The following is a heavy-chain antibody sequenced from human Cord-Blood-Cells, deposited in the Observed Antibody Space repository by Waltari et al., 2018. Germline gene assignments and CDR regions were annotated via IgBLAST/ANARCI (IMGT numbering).Heavy chain of an antibody. D-gene: IGHD6-6*01. V-gene: IGHV3-33*01. CDR1: GFTFSRYG. CDR2: IWYDGSNK. Sequence: QVQLVESGGGVVPPGRSLRLSCAASGFTFSRYGMHWVPQAPGTGLEWGAVIWYDGSNKYYADSVKGRFTISRDNSKNTLYLQMNSLRAEDTAVYYCASFEYSSSPYDYWGQGTLVTVSS. J-gene: IGHJ4*02. CDR3: ASFEYSSSPYDY.